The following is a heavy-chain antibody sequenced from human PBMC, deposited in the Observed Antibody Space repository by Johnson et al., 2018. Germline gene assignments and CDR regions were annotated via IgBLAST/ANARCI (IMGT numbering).Heavy chain of an antibody. J-gene: IGHJ6*04. CDR3: TTRRDGYKGSHVDV. Sequence: EVQLVESGGGLVKPGGSLRLSCAASDFTFSNAWVNWVRQAPGKGLEWVGRIKSKTEGGTTDYVEPVKGRFTISRDDSKNTLYLQKNSLKTDDTGVYYITTRRDGYKGSHVDVWGKGTTVTVSS. CDR1: DFTFSNAW. D-gene: IGHD5-24*01. V-gene: IGHV3-15*07. CDR2: IKSKTEGGTT.